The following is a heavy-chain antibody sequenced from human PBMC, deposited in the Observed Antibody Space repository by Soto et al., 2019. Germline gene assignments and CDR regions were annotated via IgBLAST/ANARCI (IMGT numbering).Heavy chain of an antibody. J-gene: IGHJ4*02. CDR3: TTEDVWSGYTLFDY. CDR1: GFTFSNAW. D-gene: IGHD3-3*01. CDR2: IKSKTDGGTT. Sequence: EVQLVESGGGLVKPGGSLRLSCAASGFTFSNAWMNWVRQSPGKGLEWVGRIKSKTDGGTTYYAAPVKGRFTISRDDSKNTLYLQMNSLKTEDTAVYYCTTEDVWSGYTLFDYWGQGTLVTVSS. V-gene: IGHV3-15*07.